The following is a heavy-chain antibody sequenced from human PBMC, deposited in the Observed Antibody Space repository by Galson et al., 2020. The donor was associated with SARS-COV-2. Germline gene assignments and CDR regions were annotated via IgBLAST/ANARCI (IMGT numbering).Heavy chain of an antibody. CDR3: ARHCGGDCRTIDAFDI. D-gene: IGHD2-21*02. J-gene: IGHJ3*02. CDR1: GGSTSSYY. Sequence: ETLETLSLTCTVSGGSTSSYYWSWIRQPPGKGLEWIGYIYYSGRTSNNPSLKSRVTVSVDTSKNQFSLKLSSVTAADTAVYYCARHCGGDCRTIDAFDIWGQGTMVTVSS. V-gene: IGHV4-59*08. CDR2: IYYSGRT.